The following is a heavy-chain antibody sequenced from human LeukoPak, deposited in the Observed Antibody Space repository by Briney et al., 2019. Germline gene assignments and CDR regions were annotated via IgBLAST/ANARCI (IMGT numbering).Heavy chain of an antibody. D-gene: IGHD6-19*01. CDR2: INHSGYT. CDR1: GVPFSNYY. Sequence: SETLSLTCGVSGVPFSNYYWSWVRQSPTQRLEWIGEINHSGYTNYNPSLKSRVTMSTDTSKNQFSLKLTSVTAADAGVYYCTRAVAGHPDWGQGTLVTVSS. V-gene: IGHV4-34*01. J-gene: IGHJ4*02. CDR3: TRAVAGHPD.